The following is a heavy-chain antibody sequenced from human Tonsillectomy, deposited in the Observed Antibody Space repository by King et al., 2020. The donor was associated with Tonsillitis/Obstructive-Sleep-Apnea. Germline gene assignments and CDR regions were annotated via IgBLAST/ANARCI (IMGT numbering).Heavy chain of an antibody. D-gene: IGHD6-6*01. CDR2: VYYNGNT. CDR3: ARVIASRPTVYYMDV. J-gene: IGHJ6*03. CDR1: RGSISSGGYY. Sequence: VQLQESGPGLAKPSQNLSLTCTVSRGSISSGGYYWSWVRQPPGKGLEWIGYVYYNGNTHFNPSLKSPVTISIDTSKNQFSLKMSSVTAADTAVYYCARVIASRPTVYYMDVWGRGTTVTVSS. V-gene: IGHV4-31*01.